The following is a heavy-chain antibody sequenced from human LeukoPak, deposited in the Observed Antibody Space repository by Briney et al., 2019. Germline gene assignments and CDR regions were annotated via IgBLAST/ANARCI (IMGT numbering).Heavy chain of an antibody. V-gene: IGHV1-18*01. CDR1: GYTFTSYD. CDR2: ISAYNGNT. D-gene: IGHD6-19*01. J-gene: IGHJ6*03. CDR3: ARSTVAGYMDV. Sequence: ASVKVSCKASGYTFTSYDINWVRQATGQGLEWMGWISAYNGNTNYAQKLQGRVTMTTDTSTSTAYMELRSLRSDDTAVYYCARSTVAGYMDVWGKGTTVTVSS.